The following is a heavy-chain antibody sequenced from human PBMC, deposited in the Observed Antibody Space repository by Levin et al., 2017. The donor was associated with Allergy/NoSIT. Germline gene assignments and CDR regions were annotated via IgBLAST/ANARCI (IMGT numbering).Heavy chain of an antibody. V-gene: IGHV1-69*06. D-gene: IGHD2-15*01. Sequence: KISCKASGGTFSSYAISWVRQAPGQGLEWMGGIIPIFGTANYAQKFQGRVTITADKSTSTAYMELSSLRSEDTAVYYCARDRDLDCSGGSCYSGPPDYWGQGTLVTVSS. J-gene: IGHJ4*02. CDR2: IIPIFGTA. CDR3: ARDRDLDCSGGSCYSGPPDY. CDR1: GGTFSSYA.